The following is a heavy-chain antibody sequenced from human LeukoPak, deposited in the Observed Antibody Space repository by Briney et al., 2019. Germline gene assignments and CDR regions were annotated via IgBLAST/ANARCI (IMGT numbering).Heavy chain of an antibody. D-gene: IGHD3-22*01. CDR2: IYYSGST. CDR3: SSGYCLKFDY. J-gene: IGHJ4*02. Sequence: SETLSLTCTVSGGSISSHYWSWIRQSPGKGLEWIGYIYYSGSTNYNPSLKSRVTISVDTSKNQFSLKLRSVTAADTAVYYCSSGYCLKFDYWGQGTLVTVSS. CDR1: GGSISSHY. V-gene: IGHV4-59*11.